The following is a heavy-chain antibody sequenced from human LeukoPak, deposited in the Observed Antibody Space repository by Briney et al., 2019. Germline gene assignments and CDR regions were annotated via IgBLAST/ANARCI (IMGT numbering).Heavy chain of an antibody. Sequence: ASVKVSCKASGFTFTSSAMHWVRQAPGQGLEWMGRINPNSGGTNYAQKFQGRVTMTRDTSISTAYMELSRLRSDDTAVYYCARGYYDFWSGPGDYWGQGTLVTVSS. V-gene: IGHV1-2*06. CDR1: GFTFTSSA. J-gene: IGHJ4*02. D-gene: IGHD3-3*01. CDR2: INPNSGGT. CDR3: ARGYYDFWSGPGDY.